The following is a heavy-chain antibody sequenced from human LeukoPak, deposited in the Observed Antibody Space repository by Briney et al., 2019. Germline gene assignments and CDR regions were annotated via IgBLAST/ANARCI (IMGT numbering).Heavy chain of an antibody. CDR2: ISYDGSNK. Sequence: QSGGSLRLSCAASGFTFSSYGMPWVRQAPGKGLEWVAVISYDGSNKYYADSVKGRFTISRDNPENTLYLQMNSLRAEDTAVYYCAKDFEEGVSGWYQYYFDYWGQGTLVTVSS. J-gene: IGHJ4*02. CDR1: GFTFSSYG. CDR3: AKDFEEGVSGWYQYYFDY. D-gene: IGHD6-19*01. V-gene: IGHV3-30*18.